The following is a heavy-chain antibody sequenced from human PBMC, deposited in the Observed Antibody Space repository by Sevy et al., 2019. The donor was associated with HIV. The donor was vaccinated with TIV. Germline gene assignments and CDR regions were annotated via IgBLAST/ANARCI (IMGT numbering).Heavy chain of an antibody. CDR1: GYSISRGYH. V-gene: IGHV4-38-2*01. CDR3: ARHGIFGVTYSFDY. Sequence: SETLSLTRAVSGYSISRGYHWGWIRQPPGKGLEWIGSIDQSGNAYYNPSLRSRVTISVDTSKNQFSLYVRTVTATDTAVYYCARHGIFGVTYSFDYWGRGTLVTVSS. J-gene: IGHJ4*01. D-gene: IGHD3-3*01. CDR2: IDQSGNA.